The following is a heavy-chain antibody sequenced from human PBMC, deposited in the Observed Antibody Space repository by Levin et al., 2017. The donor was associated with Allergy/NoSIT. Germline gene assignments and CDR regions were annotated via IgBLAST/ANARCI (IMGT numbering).Heavy chain of an antibody. CDR3: ARGDGLGELSSTFDY. Sequence: GESLKISCAASGFTFSSYAMHWVRQAPGKGLEWVAVISYDASNKYYADSVKGRFTISRDNSKNTLYLQMNSLRAEDTTVYYCARGDGLGELSSTFDYWGQGTLVTVSS. CDR1: GFTFSSYA. V-gene: IGHV3-30*04. J-gene: IGHJ4*02. CDR2: ISYDASNK. D-gene: IGHD3-16*02.